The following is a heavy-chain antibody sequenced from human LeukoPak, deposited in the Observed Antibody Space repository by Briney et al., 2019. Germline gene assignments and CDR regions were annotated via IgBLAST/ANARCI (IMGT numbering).Heavy chain of an antibody. CDR1: EGTFSSYA. CDR2: IIPIFGTA. V-gene: IGHV1-69*13. CDR3: ARASSVGFWTHSTVRLRFDH. J-gene: IGHJ4*02. Sequence: GASVKVSCKASEGTFSSYAISWVRQAPGQGLEWMGGIIPIFGTANYAQKFQGRVTITADESTSTAYMELSSLRSEDTAVYYCARASSVGFWTHSTVRLRFDHWGQGTLVTVSS. D-gene: IGHD3/OR15-3a*01.